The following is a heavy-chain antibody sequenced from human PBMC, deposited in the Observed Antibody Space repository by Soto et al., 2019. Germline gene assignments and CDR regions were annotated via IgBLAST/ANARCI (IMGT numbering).Heavy chain of an antibody. J-gene: IGHJ5*02. V-gene: IGHV3-30-3*01. CDR1: GFTFSSYA. CDR2: ISYDGSNK. D-gene: IGHD6-13*01. CDR3: ARGPAGIVAAGTDPWFDP. Sequence: GGSLRLSCAASGFTFSSYAMHWVRQAPGKGLEWVAVISYDGSNKYYADSVKGRFTISRDISKNTLYLQMNSLRAEDTAVYYCARGPAGIVAAGTDPWFDPWGQGTLVTVSS.